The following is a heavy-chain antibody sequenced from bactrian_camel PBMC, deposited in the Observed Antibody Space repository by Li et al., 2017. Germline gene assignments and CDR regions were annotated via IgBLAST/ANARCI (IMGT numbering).Heavy chain of an antibody. D-gene: IGHD4*01. CDR1: GIIRSTNS. J-gene: IGHJ6*01. CDR2: ISNDGHTT. Sequence: VQLVESGGGSVQAGGSLRLSCAASGIIRSTNSAGWFRQTPGKEREGVACISNDGHTTYYVDSVKGRFTISQDNAKSTVYLQMAGLKPEDTAMYYCASDPFGGPCRDATDFRYWGQGTQVTVS. V-gene: IGHV3S53*01. CDR3: ASDPFGGPCRDATDFRY.